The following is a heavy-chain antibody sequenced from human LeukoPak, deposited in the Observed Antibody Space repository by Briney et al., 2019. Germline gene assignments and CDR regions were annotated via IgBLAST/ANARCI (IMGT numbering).Heavy chain of an antibody. CDR2: IYYSGST. Sequence: SETLSLTCTVSGGSISSYYWSWIRQPPGKGLEWIGYIYYSGSTNYNPSLKSRVTISVDTSKNQFSLKLSSVTAADTAVYYCARGLSAIGYYYYMDVWGKGTMVTVSS. V-gene: IGHV4-59*12. J-gene: IGHJ6*03. CDR3: ARGLSAIGYYYYMDV. D-gene: IGHD2-2*01. CDR1: GGSISSYY.